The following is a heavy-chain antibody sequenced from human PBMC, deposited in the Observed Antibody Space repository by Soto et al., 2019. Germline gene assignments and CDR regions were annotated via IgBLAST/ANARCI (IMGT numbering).Heavy chain of an antibody. Sequence: QVLLMQSGAEVKKPGSSVKVSCTSSGGPFSSYGISWVRQVPGQGLEWLGGIIPLFGTPSYARKFQDRLTISADESTTTAYMELSSLTSEDTAMYFCARDGTIPMANFDFWGQGPLVTVSS. CDR2: IIPLFGTP. V-gene: IGHV1-69*01. CDR3: ARDGTIPMANFDF. D-gene: IGHD1-1*01. CDR1: GGPFSSYG. J-gene: IGHJ4*02.